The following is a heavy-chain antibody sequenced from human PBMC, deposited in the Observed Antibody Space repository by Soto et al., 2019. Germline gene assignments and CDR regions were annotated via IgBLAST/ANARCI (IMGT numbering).Heavy chain of an antibody. Sequence: EVQLVDSGGGFVQRWVSLILSCAASGITVYNNYMSWVRQATGEALEWVSVIYSGGSTSYADSVKGRVTISRAGSKNTVLIQMKSLRAEDTAVYYCARDVGVWGRGTTVTVSS. V-gene: IGHV3-66*01. CDR3: ARDVGV. CDR2: IYSGGST. CDR1: GITVYNNY. J-gene: IGHJ6*04.